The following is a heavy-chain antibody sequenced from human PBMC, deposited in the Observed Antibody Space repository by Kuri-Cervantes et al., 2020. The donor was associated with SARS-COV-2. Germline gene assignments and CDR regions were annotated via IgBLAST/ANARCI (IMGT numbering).Heavy chain of an antibody. Sequence: ASVKVSCKASGYTFTSYYMHWVRQAPGQGLEWMGIINPSGGSTSYAQKFQGRVTITADESTSTAYMELSSLRSEDTAVYYCARGIQLWLSTSSRFDPWGQGTLVTVSS. D-gene: IGHD5-18*01. CDR3: ARGIQLWLSTSSRFDP. J-gene: IGHJ5*02. CDR1: GYTFTSYY. V-gene: IGHV1-46*01. CDR2: INPSGGST.